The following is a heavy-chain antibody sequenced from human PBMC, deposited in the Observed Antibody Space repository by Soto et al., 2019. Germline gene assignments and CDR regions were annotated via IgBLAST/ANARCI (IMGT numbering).Heavy chain of an antibody. CDR3: AREGAAADRMFDN. J-gene: IGHJ4*02. V-gene: IGHV1-46*02. CDR2: INPNGDTT. CDR1: GYTFNMYY. Sequence: QVQLVQSGAEVRNPGASVKLSCKASGYTFNMYYMHWVRQAPGQGLEWMGVINPNGDTTTYPQRFQGRLTMTRDTSASTVYMDLTSLRSADTAVYYCAREGAAADRMFDNWGQGTLVTVSS. D-gene: IGHD6-13*01.